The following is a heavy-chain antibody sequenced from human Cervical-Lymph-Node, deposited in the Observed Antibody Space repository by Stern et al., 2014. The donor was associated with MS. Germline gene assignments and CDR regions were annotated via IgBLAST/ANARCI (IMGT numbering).Heavy chain of an antibody. J-gene: IGHJ4*02. V-gene: IGHV3-74*01. CDR2: VKSDGSTT. Sequence: VQLVESGGGFVQPGGSLRLSCAASGFTFSNYWMHWVRQGPGKRLVWVSHVKSDGSTTGYADSVKGRFTISRDNAKNTLYLQMNSLRAEDTAVYYCARESTGTHKDYWGQGTLVTVSS. CDR3: ARESTGTHKDY. D-gene: IGHD1-1*01. CDR1: GFTFSNYW.